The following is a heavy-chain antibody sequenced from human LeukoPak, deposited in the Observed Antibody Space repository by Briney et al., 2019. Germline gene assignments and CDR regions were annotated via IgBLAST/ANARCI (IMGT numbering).Heavy chain of an antibody. V-gene: IGHV4-4*08. CDR3: ARRAYYDSSGYSPTSGYFHL. CDR1: GGSIFSYY. J-gene: IGHJ2*01. CDR2: IYSNGIT. Sequence: SETLSLTCTVSGGSIFSYYWNWIRQPPGKGLEWIGYIYSNGITNYSPSLRSRGSISIATSKNQFSLRLTSVTAADTAIYYCARRAYYDSSGYSPTSGYFHLWGGATLVTVSS. D-gene: IGHD3-22*01.